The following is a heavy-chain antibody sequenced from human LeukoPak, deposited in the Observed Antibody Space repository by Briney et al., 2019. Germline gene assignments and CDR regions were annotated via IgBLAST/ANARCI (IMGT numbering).Heavy chain of an antibody. J-gene: IGHJ4*02. CDR1: GFTFDDYA. CDR3: TRDTDFGSPTNYFDH. V-gene: IGHV3-43*01. D-gene: IGHD3-10*01. Sequence: GGSLRLSCAASGFTFDDYAMHWVRQAPGKGLQWVSLISWEGHTTYYADSVRGRFTISRDNTKNSLFLEMKSLTTDDTAFYYCTRDTDFGSPTNYFDHWGQGTLVSVSS. CDR2: ISWEGHTT.